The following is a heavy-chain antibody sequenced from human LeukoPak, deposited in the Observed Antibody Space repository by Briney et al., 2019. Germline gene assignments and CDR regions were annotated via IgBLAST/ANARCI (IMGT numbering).Heavy chain of an antibody. Sequence: GGSLRLSCAASGFTFSSYGMHWVRQAPGKGLEWVASIKHDRSEKYYVDSVRGRFTISRDNTMNSLYLQMSSLRAEDTAVYYCATDRGWRTSGYYLYYFEYWGQGTLVTYSS. J-gene: IGHJ4*02. CDR1: GFTFSSYG. D-gene: IGHD3-3*01. CDR2: IKHDRSEK. CDR3: ATDRGWRTSGYYLYYFEY. V-gene: IGHV3-7*01.